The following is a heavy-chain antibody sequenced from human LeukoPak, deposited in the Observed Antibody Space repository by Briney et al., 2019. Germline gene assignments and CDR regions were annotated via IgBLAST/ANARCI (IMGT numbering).Heavy chain of an antibody. CDR2: IYSGGST. CDR1: GFTVSSNY. D-gene: IGHD3-22*01. Sequence: GGSLRLSCAASGFTVSSNYMGWVRQAPGKGLEWLSIIYSGGSTYYADSVKGRFTISRDNSKNTLYLQMNSLRAEDTAVYYCAINAKTYYYDSSGSYYFDYWGQGTLVTVSS. CDR3: AINAKTYYYDSSGSYYFDY. V-gene: IGHV3-53*01. J-gene: IGHJ4*02.